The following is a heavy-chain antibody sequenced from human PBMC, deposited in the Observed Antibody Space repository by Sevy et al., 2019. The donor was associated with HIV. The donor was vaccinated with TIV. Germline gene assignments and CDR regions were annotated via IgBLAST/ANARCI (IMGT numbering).Heavy chain of an antibody. CDR2: INPNSGGT. D-gene: IGHD6-19*01. J-gene: IGHJ5*02. Sequence: ASVKVSCKASGYTFTGYYMHWVRQAPGQGLEWMGWINPNSGGTSYAQKFQGRVTMTRDTSISTAYMELSRLRSDDTAVYYCARDSSGDWFDPWGQGTLVTVSS. CDR1: GYTFTGYY. V-gene: IGHV1-2*02. CDR3: ARDSSGDWFDP.